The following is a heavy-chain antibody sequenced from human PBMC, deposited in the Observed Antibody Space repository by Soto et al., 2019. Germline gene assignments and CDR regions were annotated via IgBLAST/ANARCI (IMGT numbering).Heavy chain of an antibody. CDR3: ARGPLSGMAVAGTDY. Sequence: GGSLRLSCAASGFTFSTYGMHWVRQAPGKGLEWVAVIWYDGSNKYYADSVRGRFTISRDNSKNTLFLQMNSLRAEDTALYYCARGPLSGMAVAGTDYWGQGTLVTV. V-gene: IGHV3-33*01. D-gene: IGHD6-19*01. CDR1: GFTFSTYG. CDR2: IWYDGSNK. J-gene: IGHJ4*02.